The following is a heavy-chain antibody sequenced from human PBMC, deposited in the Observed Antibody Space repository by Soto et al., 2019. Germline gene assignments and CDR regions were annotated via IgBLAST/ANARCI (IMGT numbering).Heavy chain of an antibody. CDR1: GGTFSSYA. CDR3: AKEPRVTTLPYKWFDT. J-gene: IGHJ5*02. D-gene: IGHD2-21*02. V-gene: IGHV1-69*13. Sequence: SVKVSCNASGGTFSSYAISLVRQAPGQGLEWMGGIIPIFGTANYAQKFQGRVTITADESTSTAYMELSSLRSEDTAVYYCAKEPRVTTLPYKWFDTWGQGTLVTVSS. CDR2: IIPIFGTA.